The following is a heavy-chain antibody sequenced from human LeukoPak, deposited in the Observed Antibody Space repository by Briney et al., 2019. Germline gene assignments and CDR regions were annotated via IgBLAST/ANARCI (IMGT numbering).Heavy chain of an antibody. Sequence: ASVKISCKVSGYTFTDYYMHWVQQAPGKGLERMGLVDPEDGETIYAEKFQGRVTITADTSTDTAYMELSSLRSEDTAVYYCATDRMAVTTGSVDYWGQGTLVTVSS. J-gene: IGHJ4*02. CDR2: VDPEDGET. D-gene: IGHD4-17*01. CDR1: GYTFTDYY. V-gene: IGHV1-69-2*01. CDR3: ATDRMAVTTGSVDY.